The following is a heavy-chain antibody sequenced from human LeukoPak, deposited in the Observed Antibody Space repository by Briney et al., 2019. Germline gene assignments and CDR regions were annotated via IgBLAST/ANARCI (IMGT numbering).Heavy chain of an antibody. CDR3: ARVYYYDSSGFWGGSPGFDI. CDR1: GGSISSYY. J-gene: IGHJ3*02. Sequence: SETLSLTCTVSGGSISSYYWSWIRQPPGKGLEWIGYIYYSGSTNYNPSLKSRVTISVDTSKNQFSLKLSSVTAADTAVYYCARVYYYDSSGFWGGSPGFDIWGQGTMVTVSS. D-gene: IGHD3-22*01. CDR2: IYYSGST. V-gene: IGHV4-59*01.